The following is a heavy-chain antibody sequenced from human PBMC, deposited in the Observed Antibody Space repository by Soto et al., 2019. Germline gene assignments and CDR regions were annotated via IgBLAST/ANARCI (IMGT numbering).Heavy chain of an antibody. CDR1: GFTFSSYG. Sequence: GGSLRLSCAASGFTFSSYGMHWVRQAPGKGLEWVAVIWYDGSNKYYADSVKGRFTISRDNSKNTLYLQMNSLRAEDTAVYYCARESGIAAAIGGWFDPWGQGTLVTVSS. V-gene: IGHV3-33*01. CDR3: ARESGIAAAIGGWFDP. D-gene: IGHD6-13*01. CDR2: IWYDGSNK. J-gene: IGHJ5*02.